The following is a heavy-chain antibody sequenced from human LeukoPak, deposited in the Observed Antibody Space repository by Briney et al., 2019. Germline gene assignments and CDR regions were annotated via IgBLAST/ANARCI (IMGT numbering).Heavy chain of an antibody. CDR3: ARVLVVPAARTYYYYGMDV. CDR1: GFTFSSYW. D-gene: IGHD2-2*01. J-gene: IGHJ6*02. Sequence: GGSLRLSCAASGFTFSSYWMHWVRQAPGKGLVWVSRINSDGSSTSYADSVKGRFTISRDNAKNTLYLQMLRAEDTAVYCCARVLVVPAARTYYYYGMDVWGQGTTVTVSS. V-gene: IGHV3-74*01. CDR2: INSDGSST.